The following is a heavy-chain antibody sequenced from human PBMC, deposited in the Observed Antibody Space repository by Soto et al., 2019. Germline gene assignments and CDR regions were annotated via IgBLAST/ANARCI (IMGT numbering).Heavy chain of an antibody. D-gene: IGHD3-3*01. Sequence: GGSLRLSCAASGCTFSSYGMHWVRQAPGKGLEWVAVIWYDGSNKYYADSVKGRFTISRDNSKNTLYLQMNSLRAEDTAVYYCARGPGRRIYYDFWSGYSLDYWGQGTLVTVSS. CDR2: IWYDGSNK. J-gene: IGHJ4*02. V-gene: IGHV3-33*01. CDR3: ARGPGRRIYYDFWSGYSLDY. CDR1: GCTFSSYG.